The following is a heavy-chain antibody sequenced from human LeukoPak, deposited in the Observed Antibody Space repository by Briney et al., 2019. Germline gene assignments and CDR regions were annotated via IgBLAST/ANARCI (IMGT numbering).Heavy chain of an antibody. V-gene: IGHV4-31*03. CDR3: AYYGDPPYNWFDP. J-gene: IGHJ5*02. Sequence: SQTLSLTCTVSGGSISRSGYYWSWIRQHPGKGLEWIGYIYYSGSTYYNPSLKSRVTISVDTSKNQFSLKLSSVTAADTAVYYCAYYGDPPYNWFDPWGQGTLVTVSS. CDR2: IYYSGST. CDR1: GGSISRSGYY. D-gene: IGHD3-10*01.